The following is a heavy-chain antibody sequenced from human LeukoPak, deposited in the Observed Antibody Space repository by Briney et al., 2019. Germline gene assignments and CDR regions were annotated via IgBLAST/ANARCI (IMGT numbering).Heavy chain of an antibody. D-gene: IGHD5-18*01. V-gene: IGHV1-2*03. CDR3: ARYTAMIRGFDY. CDR1: GYTFTDYH. Sequence: EASVKASCKASGYTFTDYHMHWVQQAPGQGLEWMGWINPNSGATNFAQKFQGRVTMTRDTSISTAYMELSRLRSDDTAVYYCARYTAMIRGFDYWGQGALVTVSS. CDR2: INPNSGAT. J-gene: IGHJ4*02.